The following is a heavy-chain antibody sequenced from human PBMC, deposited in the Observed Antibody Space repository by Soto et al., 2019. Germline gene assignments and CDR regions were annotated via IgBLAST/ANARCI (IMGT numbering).Heavy chain of an antibody. Sequence: GESLKISCKGSGYRLTNYWIGWVRQMPGKGLEWMGIIYPGDSDTRYSPSFQGQVTISADKSISTAYLQWSSLKASDTTMYYCTTSATGDYYYYAMDVWGQGTTVTVSS. V-gene: IGHV5-51*01. D-gene: IGHD7-27*01. J-gene: IGHJ6*02. CDR3: TTSATGDYYYYAMDV. CDR1: GYRLTNYW. CDR2: IYPGDSDT.